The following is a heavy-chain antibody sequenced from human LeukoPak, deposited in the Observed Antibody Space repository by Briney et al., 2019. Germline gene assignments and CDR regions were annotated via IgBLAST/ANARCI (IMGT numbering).Heavy chain of an antibody. CDR2: INSDGINT. V-gene: IGHV3-74*01. Sequence: GGSLRLSCAASGFTFSSYAITWVRQAPGKGLVWVSRINSDGINTSYADSVKGRFTISRDNAKNTLNLQMNSLRAEDTAVYYCARDLGQYYDTSDNWFDPWGQGTLVTVSS. D-gene: IGHD3-22*01. CDR3: ARDLGQYYDTSDNWFDP. CDR1: GFTFSSYA. J-gene: IGHJ5*02.